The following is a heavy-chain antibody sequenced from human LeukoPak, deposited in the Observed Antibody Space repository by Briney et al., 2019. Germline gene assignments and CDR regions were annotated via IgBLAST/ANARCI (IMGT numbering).Heavy chain of an antibody. CDR2: IYPGDSDT. Sequence: GESLKISCRTSGYDFSRYWIGWVRQMPGKGLEWMGIIYPGDSDTRYSPSFQGQVTISADKSISTAYLQWSSLKASDTAMYYCARQEGITIDFDYWGQGTLVTVSS. V-gene: IGHV5-51*01. CDR3: ARQEGITIDFDY. D-gene: IGHD3-10*01. CDR1: GYDFSRYW. J-gene: IGHJ4*02.